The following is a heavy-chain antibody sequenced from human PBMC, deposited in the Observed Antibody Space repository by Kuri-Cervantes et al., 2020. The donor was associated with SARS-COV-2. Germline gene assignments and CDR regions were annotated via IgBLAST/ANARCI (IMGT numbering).Heavy chain of an antibody. V-gene: IGHV4-59*11. D-gene: IGHD3-22*01. Sequence: SETLSLTCTVSGDSISSHYWSWIRQPPGKGLEWIGYIYYSGSTNYNPSLKSRVTISVDTSKNQFSLKLSSVTAADTAVYYCAGDLGYYDSSGYYYYYMDVWGKGTTVTVSS. J-gene: IGHJ6*03. CDR1: GDSISSHY. CDR2: IYYSGST. CDR3: AGDLGYYDSSGYYYYYMDV.